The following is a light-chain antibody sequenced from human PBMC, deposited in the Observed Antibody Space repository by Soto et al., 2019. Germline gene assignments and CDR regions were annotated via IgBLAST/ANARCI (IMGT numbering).Light chain of an antibody. CDR3: CSSTGSSRYV. Sequence: QSALTQPASVSGSPGQSITISCTGFSSDIGTYNLVSWYQQHPGKAPKLMIYEVTKRPSGVSNRFSGSKSGYTASLTVSGLQGEDEADYYCCSSTGSSRYVFGPGTKVTVL. CDR2: EVT. CDR1: SSDIGTYNL. J-gene: IGLJ1*01. V-gene: IGLV2-23*02.